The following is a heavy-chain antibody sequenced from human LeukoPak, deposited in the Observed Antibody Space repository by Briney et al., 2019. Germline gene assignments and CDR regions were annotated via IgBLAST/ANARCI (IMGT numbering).Heavy chain of an antibody. CDR1: GFTFSYYA. V-gene: IGHV3-30*04. Sequence: PGRSLRLSCAASGFTFSYYAMHWVRQAPGKGLEWVAVISYDGTNKYYADSVKGRFTISRDSSKSTLYLQMNSLTAEDTGVYCCARPQSFYSYYGMDVWGQGTTVTVSS. J-gene: IGHJ6*02. CDR3: ARPQSFYSYYGMDV. CDR2: ISYDGTNK.